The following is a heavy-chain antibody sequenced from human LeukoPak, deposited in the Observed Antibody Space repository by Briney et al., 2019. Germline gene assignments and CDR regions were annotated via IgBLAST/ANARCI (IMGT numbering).Heavy chain of an antibody. CDR3: SRYGDYEFFDY. Sequence: SETLSLTCTVSGGSISSGDYYWSWIRQPPGKGLEWIGYIYYSGSTYYNPSLKSRVTISVDTSKNQFSLKLSSVTAADTAVYYCSRYGDYEFFDYWGQGTLVTVSS. D-gene: IGHD4-17*01. CDR1: GGSISSGDYY. J-gene: IGHJ4*02. V-gene: IGHV4-30-4*01. CDR2: IYYSGST.